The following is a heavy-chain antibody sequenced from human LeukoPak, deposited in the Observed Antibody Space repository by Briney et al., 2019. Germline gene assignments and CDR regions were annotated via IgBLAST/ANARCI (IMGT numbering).Heavy chain of an antibody. CDR2: INHSGST. Sequence: PSETLSLTCAVYGGSFSGYYWSWIRQPPGKGLEWIGEINHSGSTNYNPSLKSRVTISVDTSKNQFSLKLSSVTAADTAVYYCASDSYYDFWSGYRTYGMDVWGQGTTVTVSS. J-gene: IGHJ6*02. V-gene: IGHV4-34*01. D-gene: IGHD3-3*01. CDR1: GGSFSGYY. CDR3: ASDSYYDFWSGYRTYGMDV.